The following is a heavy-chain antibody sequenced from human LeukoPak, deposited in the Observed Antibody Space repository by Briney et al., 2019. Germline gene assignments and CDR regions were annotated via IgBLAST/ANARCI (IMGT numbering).Heavy chain of an antibody. CDR1: GFTFDDYA. J-gene: IGHJ6*02. V-gene: IGHV3-9*01. D-gene: IGHD3-10*01. CDR2: ISWNSGSI. Sequence: GGSLRLSCAASGFTFDDYAMHWVRQAPGKGLEWVSGISWNSGSIGYADSVKGRFTISRDNAKNSLYLQMNSLRAEDTALYYCAKNEYYYGSGSLYYYYGMDVWGQGTTVTVSS. CDR3: AKNEYYYGSGSLYYYYGMDV.